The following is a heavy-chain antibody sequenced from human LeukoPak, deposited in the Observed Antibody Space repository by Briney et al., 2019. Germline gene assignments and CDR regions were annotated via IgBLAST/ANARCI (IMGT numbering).Heavy chain of an antibody. Sequence: SGGSLRLSCAASGFTFSRYGMHWVRQAPGKGLEWVTAISYDGSNKYYADSVKGRFTISRDNAKNSLYLQMNSLRAEDTAVYYCARDLFTSNWFDPWGQGTLVTVSS. J-gene: IGHJ5*02. CDR1: GFTFSRYG. V-gene: IGHV3-30*04. CDR3: ARDLFTSNWFDP. CDR2: ISYDGSNK. D-gene: IGHD3-10*02.